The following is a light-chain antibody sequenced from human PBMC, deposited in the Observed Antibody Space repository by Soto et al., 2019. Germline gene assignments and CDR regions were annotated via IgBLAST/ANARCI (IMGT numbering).Light chain of an antibody. CDR2: GAS. J-gene: IGKJ1*01. CDR1: QSVNTN. CDR3: QKYNNWPRT. Sequence: IVMTQSPATLSLSPGERAALSFRASQSVNTNVAWYQQEPGQAPRLLIYGASTRATGIPARFSGSVSGTEFALTISSLQSEDFAVYYCQKYNNWPRTFGQGTKVDIK. V-gene: IGKV3D-15*01.